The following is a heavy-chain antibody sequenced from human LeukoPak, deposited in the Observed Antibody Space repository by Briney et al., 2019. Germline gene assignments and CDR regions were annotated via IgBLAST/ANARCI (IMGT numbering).Heavy chain of an antibody. Sequence: GGSLRLSCAASGFTFSSYGMHWVRQAPGKGLEWVAVISYDGSNKYYAEFVKGRFTISRDNSNNTLYLQMNSLRPEDTALYYCVKDMNPGGADVWGQGTTVTVSS. CDR2: ISYDGSNK. CDR3: VKDMNPGGADV. D-gene: IGHD3-10*01. V-gene: IGHV3-30*18. J-gene: IGHJ6*02. CDR1: GFTFSSYG.